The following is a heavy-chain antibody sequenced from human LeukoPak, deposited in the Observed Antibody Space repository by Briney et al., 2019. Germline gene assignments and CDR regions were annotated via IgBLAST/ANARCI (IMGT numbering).Heavy chain of an antibody. CDR2: IYTSGST. J-gene: IGHJ5*02. Sequence: KPSETLSLTCTVSGGSISSYYWSWIRQPAGKGLEWIGRIYTSGSTNYNPSLKSRVTMSVDTSKNQFSLKLSSVTAADTAVYYCARGAHIYSSSSSRFDPWGQGTLVTVSS. V-gene: IGHV4-4*07. CDR3: ARGAHIYSSSSSRFDP. D-gene: IGHD6-13*01. CDR1: GGSISSYY.